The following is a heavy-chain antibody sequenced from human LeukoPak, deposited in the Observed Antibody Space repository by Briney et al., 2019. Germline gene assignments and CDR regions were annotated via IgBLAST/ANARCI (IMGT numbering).Heavy chain of an antibody. CDR1: GFTFSSSW. CDR2: IKQDGSEK. V-gene: IGHV3-7*03. J-gene: IGHJ4*02. CDR3: ARDNPPDY. Sequence: PGVSLRLSCVASGFTFSSSWMSGVRQAPGKGLEWVANIKQDGSEKSYVESVRGRFTISRDNAKNSLYLQLNSLRAEDTALYYCARDNPPDYWGQGTLVTVSS.